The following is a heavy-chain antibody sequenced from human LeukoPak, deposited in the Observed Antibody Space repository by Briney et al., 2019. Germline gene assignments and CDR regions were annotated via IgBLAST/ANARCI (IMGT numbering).Heavy chain of an antibody. CDR1: GFTFSSYG. D-gene: IGHD2-2*01. CDR2: ISYDGSNK. J-gene: IGHJ4*02. Sequence: GRSLRLSCAASGFTFSSYGMHWVRQAPGKGLEWVAVISYDGSNKYYADSVKGRFTISRDNSKNTLYLQMNSLRAEDTAVYYCAKDNAALLVVPAATIDYWGQGTLVTVSS. V-gene: IGHV3-30*18. CDR3: AKDNAALLVVPAATIDY.